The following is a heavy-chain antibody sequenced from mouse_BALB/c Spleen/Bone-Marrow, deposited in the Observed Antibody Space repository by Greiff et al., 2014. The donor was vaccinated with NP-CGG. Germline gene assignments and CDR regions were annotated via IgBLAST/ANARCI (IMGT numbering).Heavy chain of an antibody. D-gene: IGHD2-4*01. Sequence: EVQLQQSGPGLVKPGASVKMSCEASGYTFTSYVMHWVKQKPGQGLEWIGYINPYNDGTKYNEKFKGKSTLTSDKSSSTAYMELSNLTSEDSAVYYCTRGVYYDYDEGAMDYWGQGSSVTDSS. J-gene: IGHJ4*01. CDR1: GYTFTSYV. CDR3: TRGVYYDYDEGAMDY. V-gene: IGHV1-14*01. CDR2: INPYNDGT.